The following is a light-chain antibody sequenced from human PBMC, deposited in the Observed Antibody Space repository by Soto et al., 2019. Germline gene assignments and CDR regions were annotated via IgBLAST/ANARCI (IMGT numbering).Light chain of an antibody. CDR3: LRHDNYPST. CDR2: IAS. V-gene: IGKV1-17*01. J-gene: IGKJ1*01. Sequence: DIQMTQSPSSLSASVGDRVTITCRASQGIRNDVGWYQQKPGKDPKRLIYIASRLESGVPSKFSGSGLGTESTFPISSMQLQDFPTYYCLRHDNYPSTFGQVTKVEIK. CDR1: QGIRND.